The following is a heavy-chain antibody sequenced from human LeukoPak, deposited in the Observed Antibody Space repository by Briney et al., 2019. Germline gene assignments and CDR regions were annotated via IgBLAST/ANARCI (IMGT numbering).Heavy chain of an antibody. V-gene: IGHV3-30*03. D-gene: IGHD2-21*02. CDR3: ARGHITALDY. CDR1: GFSFRSYG. Sequence: GGSLRLSCAASGFSFRSYGMHWVRQAPGKGLEWVAVISYEGSNEYYADSVKGRFTISRDNSKNTLYLQMNSLRDEDTAVYYCARGHITALDYWGQGTLVTVSS. CDR2: ISYEGSNE. J-gene: IGHJ4*02.